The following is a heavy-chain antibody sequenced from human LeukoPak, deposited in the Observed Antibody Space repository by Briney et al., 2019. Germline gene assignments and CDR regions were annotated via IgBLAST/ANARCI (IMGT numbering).Heavy chain of an antibody. V-gene: IGHV1-8*01. CDR1: GYTFTSYD. CDR2: MNPNSGNT. J-gene: IGHJ4*02. Sequence: ASVKVSCKASGYTFTSYDINWVRQATGQGLEWMGWMNPNSGNTGYAQKFQGRVTMTRNTSISTAYMELSSLRSEDTAVYYCARAMITIFGVVIELGYWGQGTLVTVSS. CDR3: ARAMITIFGVVIELGY. D-gene: IGHD3-3*01.